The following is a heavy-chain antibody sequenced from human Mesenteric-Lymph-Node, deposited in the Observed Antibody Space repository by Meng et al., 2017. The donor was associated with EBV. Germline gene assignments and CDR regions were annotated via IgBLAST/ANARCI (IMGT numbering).Heavy chain of an antibody. J-gene: IGHJ4*02. CDR3: ARMEWRRSVTMLY. CDR1: GGSLSGLY. V-gene: IGHV4-34*12. CDR2: IIDSGST. D-gene: IGHD5-12*01. Sequence: QVQLQQWGAGLLKPSXTLXLTCTVYGGSLSGLYWSWIRQPPGRGLERLGEIIDSGSTRHSPSLKSRLTISLDTSKNQFSLRLTSVTASDTAVYYCARMEWRRSVTMLYWGQGTLVTVSS.